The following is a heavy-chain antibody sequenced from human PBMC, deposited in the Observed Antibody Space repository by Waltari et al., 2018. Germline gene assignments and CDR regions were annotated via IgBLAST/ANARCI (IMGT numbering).Heavy chain of an antibody. J-gene: IGHJ4*02. CDR3: ARKGGRGYPYGPFYYDY. CDR2: INMDGGYI. D-gene: IGHD5-18*01. CDR1: GCTLAAYP. V-gene: IGHV3-74*01. Sequence: VQLVESGGGVVQPGGSPWLSCPASGCTLAAYPMSWVRPVPGKGLEWISRINMDGGYISYADSVKGRFTISRDNAKNTVSLQLNSLRDDDTGVYYCARKGGRGYPYGPFYYDYWGQGTLVTVSS.